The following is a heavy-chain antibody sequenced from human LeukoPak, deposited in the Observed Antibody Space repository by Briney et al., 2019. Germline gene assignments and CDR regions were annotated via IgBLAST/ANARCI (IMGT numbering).Heavy chain of an antibody. V-gene: IGHV6-1*01. D-gene: IGHD2-2*01. CDR3: ARDLVVVPAARYYYYYGMDV. CDR2: TYYRSKWYN. CDR1: GDSVSSNSAA. J-gene: IGHJ6*02. Sequence: SQTLSLTCAISGDSVSSNSAAWNWIRQSPSRGLEWLGRTYYRSKWYNDYAVSVKSRITINPDTSKNQFSLQLNSVTPEDTAVYYCARDLVVVPAARYYYYYGMDVWGQGTTVTVSS.